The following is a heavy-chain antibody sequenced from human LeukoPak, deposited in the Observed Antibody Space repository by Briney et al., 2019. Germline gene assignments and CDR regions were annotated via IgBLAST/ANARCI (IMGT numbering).Heavy chain of an antibody. J-gene: IGHJ4*02. CDR1: GNTFTGYY. Sequence: ASVKVSCKASGNTFTGYYMHWVRQAPGQGLEWMGRINPNTGGTNYAQKFQGRVTMTRDTSISTAYMELSRLRSDDTAVYYCARGREDYFGPGSYGFWGQGTLVTVSS. V-gene: IGHV1-2*06. D-gene: IGHD3-10*01. CDR3: ARGREDYFGPGSYGF. CDR2: INPNTGGT.